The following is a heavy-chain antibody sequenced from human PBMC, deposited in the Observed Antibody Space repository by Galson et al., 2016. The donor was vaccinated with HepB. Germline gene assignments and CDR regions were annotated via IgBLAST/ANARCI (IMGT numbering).Heavy chain of an antibody. D-gene: IGHD1-1*01. V-gene: IGHV5-51*01. CDR3: ARQGPGTTRWFDP. CDR1: GYTFTRYF. J-gene: IGHJ5*02. CDR2: IYPGDSDT. Sequence: QSGAEVKKPGESLKISCKASGYTFTRYFIGWVRQMPGKGLEWTGIIYPGDSDTRYSPSFQGQVTISADKSINTAYLQWNSLKASDTAMYYCARQGPGTTRWFDPWGQGTLLTVSS.